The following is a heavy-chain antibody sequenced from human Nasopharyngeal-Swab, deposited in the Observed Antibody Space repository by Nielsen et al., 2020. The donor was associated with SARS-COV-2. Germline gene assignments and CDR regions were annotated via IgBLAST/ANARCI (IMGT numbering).Heavy chain of an antibody. CDR3: ARMTYPFGRSYYGMDV. J-gene: IGHJ6*02. CDR2: IDWDDDK. D-gene: IGHD1-26*01. CDR1: GFSLSTSGMC. V-gene: IGHV2-70*01. Sequence: SGPTLVKLTQTLTLTCTFSGFSLSTSGMCVSWIRQPPGKALEWLALIDWDDDKYYSTSLKTRLTISKDTSKNQVVLTMTNMDPVDTATYYCARMTYPFGRSYYGMDVWGQGTTVTVSS.